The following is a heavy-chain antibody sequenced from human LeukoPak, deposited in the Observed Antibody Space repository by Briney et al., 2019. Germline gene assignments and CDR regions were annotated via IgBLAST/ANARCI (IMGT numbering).Heavy chain of an antibody. CDR1: GFTLSDYY. V-gene: IGHV3-11*06. D-gene: IGHD4-11*01. J-gene: IGHJ4*02. CDR2: ISSSSSYT. Sequence: PGGSLRLSCAASGFTLSDYYMSWIRQAPGKGLEWVSYISSSSSYTNYADSVKGRFTISRDNAKNSLYLQMNSLRAEDTAVYYCARRLTTGGFFDYWGQGTLVTVSS. CDR3: ARRLTTGGFFDY.